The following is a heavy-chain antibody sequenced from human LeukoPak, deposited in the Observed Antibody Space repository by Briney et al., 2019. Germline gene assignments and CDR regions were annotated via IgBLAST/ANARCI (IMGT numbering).Heavy chain of an antibody. CDR2: ISSSSSYI. J-gene: IGHJ6*03. D-gene: IGHD3-9*01. Sequence: GGSLRLSCAASGFTFSSYSMNWVRQAPGKGLEWVSSISSSSSYIYYADSVKGRFTISRDNAKNSLYLQMNSLRAEDTAVYYCARVGLDAYYDILTGYYSRGYYYYMDVWGKGTTVTISS. V-gene: IGHV3-21*01. CDR3: ARVGLDAYYDILTGYYSRGYYYYMDV. CDR1: GFTFSSYS.